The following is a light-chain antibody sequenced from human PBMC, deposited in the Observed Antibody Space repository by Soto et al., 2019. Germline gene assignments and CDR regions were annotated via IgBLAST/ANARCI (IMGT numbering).Light chain of an antibody. CDR3: QSYDSSLSASVV. Sequence: QSVLTQPPSVSGAPGQRVTISCTGSSSNSGAGYGVHWYQQLPGAAPKLLIYGNSNRPSGVPDRFSGSQSGTSASLAITGLQAEDEADYYCQSYDSSLSASVVFGGGTTLTVL. J-gene: IGLJ2*01. V-gene: IGLV1-40*01. CDR2: GNS. CDR1: SSNSGAGYG.